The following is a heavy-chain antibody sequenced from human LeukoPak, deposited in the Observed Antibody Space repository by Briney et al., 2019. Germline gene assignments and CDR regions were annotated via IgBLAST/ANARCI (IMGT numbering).Heavy chain of an antibody. CDR2: ISSSSSYI. Sequence: PGGSLRLSCAASGFTFSSYAMSWVRQAPGKGLEWVSSISSSSSYIYYADSVKGRFTISRDNAKNSLYLQMNSLRAEDTAVYYCARVRFGYGGNSGEYDYWGQGTLVTVSS. CDR1: GFTFSSYA. V-gene: IGHV3-21*01. CDR3: ARVRFGYGGNSGEYDY. D-gene: IGHD4-23*01. J-gene: IGHJ4*02.